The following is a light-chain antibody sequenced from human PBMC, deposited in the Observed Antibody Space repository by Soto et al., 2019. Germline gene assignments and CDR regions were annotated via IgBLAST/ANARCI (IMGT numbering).Light chain of an antibody. Sequence: DIVMTQSPDSLAVSLGERATSNCKSSQSVLYSSNNKNYLAWYQQKPGQPPKLLIYWASTRESGVPDRFSGSGCGTDFTLTISSLQAEDVAVYYCQQYYSSPIAFGQGTKVEIK. CDR2: WAS. CDR3: QQYYSSPIA. V-gene: IGKV4-1*01. J-gene: IGKJ1*01. CDR1: QSVLYSSNNKNY.